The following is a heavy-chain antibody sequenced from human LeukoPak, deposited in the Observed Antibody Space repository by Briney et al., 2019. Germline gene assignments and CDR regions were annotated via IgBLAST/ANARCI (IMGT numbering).Heavy chain of an antibody. Sequence: PSETLSLTCTVSGGSISSSNYYWGWIRQPPGKGLEWIGSIYYSGSTNYNPSLKSRVTMSIDTSKKQFSLKLSSVTAADTAVYYCARAPKWQLGLFDYWGQGTLVTVSS. J-gene: IGHJ4*02. CDR2: IYYSGST. CDR1: GGSISSSNYY. V-gene: IGHV4-39*07. CDR3: ARAPKWQLGLFDY. D-gene: IGHD6-13*01.